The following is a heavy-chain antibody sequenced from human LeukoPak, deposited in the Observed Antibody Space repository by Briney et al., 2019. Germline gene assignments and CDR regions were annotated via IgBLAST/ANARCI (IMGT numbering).Heavy chain of an antibody. D-gene: IGHD4-17*01. CDR1: GFTFNSHW. V-gene: IGHV3-23*01. Sequence: GGSLRLSCAASGFTFNSHWLSWVRQAPGKGLEWVAAIDRSGGSTFYADSVKGRFTISKDNSKNTLYLQINSLRVDDTAIYYCARGSHGEHDSWGQGTLVTVSS. CDR3: ARGSHGEHDS. CDR2: IDRSGGST. J-gene: IGHJ5*01.